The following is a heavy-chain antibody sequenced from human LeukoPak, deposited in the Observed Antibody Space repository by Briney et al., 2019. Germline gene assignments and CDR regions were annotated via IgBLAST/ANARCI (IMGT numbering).Heavy chain of an antibody. V-gene: IGHV3-30*02. J-gene: IGHJ4*02. CDR3: ARGGGDWGSLNY. Sequence: GGSLRLSCAASGFTFSTYGMHWVRQAPGTGLEWVAFIRNDGSNEYYADSVKGRFTISRDNSKNTVYLQMNSLRAEDTAVYHCARGGGDWGSLNYWGQGTLVTVSS. D-gene: IGHD2-21*02. CDR1: GFTFSTYG. CDR2: IRNDGSNE.